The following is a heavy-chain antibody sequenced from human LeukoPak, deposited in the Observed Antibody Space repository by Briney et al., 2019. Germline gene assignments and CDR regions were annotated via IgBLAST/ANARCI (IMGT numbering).Heavy chain of an antibody. CDR1: GGSISSYY. CDR2: IYYSGST. J-gene: IGHJ4*02. Sequence: PSETLSLTCTVSGGSISSYYWSWIRQPPGQGLEWIGYIYYSGSTNYNPSLKSRVTISVDTSKNQFSLKLSCVTAADTAVYYCARATIYDFWSGYYVLGYFDYWGQGTLVTVHS. V-gene: IGHV4-59*01. D-gene: IGHD3-3*01. CDR3: ARATIYDFWSGYYVLGYFDY.